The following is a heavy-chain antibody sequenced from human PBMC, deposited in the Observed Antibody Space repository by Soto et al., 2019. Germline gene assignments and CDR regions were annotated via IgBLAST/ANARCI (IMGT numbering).Heavy chain of an antibody. Sequence: PSETLSLTCTVSGGSISSSSYYWGWIRQPPGKGLEWIGSIYYSGSTYYNPSLKSRVTISVDTSKNQFSLKLSSVTAADTAVYYCARLPKKHKLAAAVWFDPWGQGTLVTVSS. V-gene: IGHV4-39*01. CDR2: IYYSGST. CDR3: ARLPKKHKLAAAVWFDP. J-gene: IGHJ5*02. CDR1: GGSISSSSYY. D-gene: IGHD6-13*01.